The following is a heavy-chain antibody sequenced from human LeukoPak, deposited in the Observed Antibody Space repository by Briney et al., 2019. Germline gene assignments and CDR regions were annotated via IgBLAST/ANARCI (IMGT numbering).Heavy chain of an antibody. Sequence: GASVKVSCKASGYTFTGYYMHWVRQAPGQGFEWMGRINPNSGGTNYAQKFQGRVTMTRDTSISTAYMELSRLGSDDTAVYYCARDFSSWFYFDYWGQGTLVTVSS. CDR2: INPNSGGT. V-gene: IGHV1-2*06. CDR3: ARDFSSWFYFDY. D-gene: IGHD6-13*01. J-gene: IGHJ4*02. CDR1: GYTFTGYY.